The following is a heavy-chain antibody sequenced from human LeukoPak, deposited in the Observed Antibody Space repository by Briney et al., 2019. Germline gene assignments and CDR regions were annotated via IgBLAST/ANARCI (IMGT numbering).Heavy chain of an antibody. J-gene: IGHJ6*02. CDR2: IYYVGSP. CDR3: ARLEGPRRPDGMAV. D-gene: IGHD4-11*01. CDR1: GGSFSGYY. Sequence: SETLSLTCAAYGGSFSGYYWSWIRQYPGKGLEWLGSIYYVGSPYNNPSLNSRRVTMSVDTSKNQFSLKLTSVTAADTAVYYCARLEGPRRPDGMAVWGQGTTVTVSS. V-gene: IGHV4-59*05.